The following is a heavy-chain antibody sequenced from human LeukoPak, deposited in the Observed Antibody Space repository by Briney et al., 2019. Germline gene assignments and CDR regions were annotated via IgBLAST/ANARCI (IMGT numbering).Heavy chain of an antibody. Sequence: SETLSLTCGVSGGSISNTNWWTWVRQPPGKGLEWIGEVNLQGSTNYNPSLKSRVAISVEKSANHISLKLTSVTAADTAVYYCAREGGPYRPLDYSGQGTLVTVAS. CDR2: VNLQGST. J-gene: IGHJ4*02. V-gene: IGHV4-4*02. CDR1: GGSISNTNW. CDR3: AREGGPYRPLDY.